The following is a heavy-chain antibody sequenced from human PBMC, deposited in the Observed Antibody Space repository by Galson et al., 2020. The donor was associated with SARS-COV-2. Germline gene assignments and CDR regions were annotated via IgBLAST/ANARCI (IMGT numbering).Heavy chain of an antibody. CDR3: ARHYCGGDCQDYYYYYGMDV. Sequence: SETLSLTCTVSGGSISSYYWSWIRQPPGKGLEWIGYIYYSGSTNYNPSLKSRVTISVDTSKNQFSLKLSSVTAADTAVYYCARHYCGGDCQDYYYYYGMDVWGQGTTVTVSS. J-gene: IGHJ6*02. CDR2: IYYSGST. V-gene: IGHV4-59*08. D-gene: IGHD2-21*02. CDR1: GGSISSYY.